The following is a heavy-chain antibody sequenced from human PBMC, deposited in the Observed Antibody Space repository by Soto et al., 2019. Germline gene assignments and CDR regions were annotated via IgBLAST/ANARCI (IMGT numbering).Heavy chain of an antibody. CDR1: GGSFSGYY. D-gene: IGHD3-22*01. J-gene: IGHJ4*02. Sequence: PSXTLSLTCAVYGGSFSGYYWTWIRQPPVTGLEWIGEINHSGSTNYNPSLKSRVTISVDTSKNQFSLKLTSVTAADTAVYYCARHSGNYYDSNGYLYYWGQGTLVTVSS. CDR2: INHSGST. CDR3: ARHSGNYYDSNGYLYY. V-gene: IGHV4-34*01.